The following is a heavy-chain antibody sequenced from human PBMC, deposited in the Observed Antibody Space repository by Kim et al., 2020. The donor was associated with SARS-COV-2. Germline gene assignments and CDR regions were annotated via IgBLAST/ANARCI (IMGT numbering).Heavy chain of an antibody. J-gene: IGHJ4*02. CDR1: GDSIGSYY. D-gene: IGHD3-10*01. Sequence: SETLSLTCTVSGDSIGSYYWTWIRQPPGKGLEWIGYIYYTESTNYNPSLKSRVAISVDTSKNQFSLKLSSVTAADTAVYYCARNYGYGSGSFYSYWRQGILVTVSS. V-gene: IGHV4-59*08. CDR3: ARNYGYGSGSFYSY. CDR2: IYYTEST.